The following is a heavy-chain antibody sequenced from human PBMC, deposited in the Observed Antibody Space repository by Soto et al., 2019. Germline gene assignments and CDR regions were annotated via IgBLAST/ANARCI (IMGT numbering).Heavy chain of an antibody. Sequence: SVNVSCKSSGGTFSSYSISWVRQAPGQGLEWMGGIIPIFGTANYAQKFQGRVTITADKSTSTAYMELSSLRSEDTAVYYCARDRIEATNTYYYYYGMDVWGLGTTVTVSS. CDR1: GGTFSSYS. V-gene: IGHV1-69*06. J-gene: IGHJ6*02. CDR3: ARDRIEATNTYYYYYGMDV. CDR2: IIPIFGTA. D-gene: IGHD1-26*01.